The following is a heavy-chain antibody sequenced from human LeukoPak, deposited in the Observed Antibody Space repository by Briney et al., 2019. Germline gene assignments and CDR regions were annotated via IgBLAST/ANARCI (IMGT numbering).Heavy chain of an antibody. Sequence: GGSLRLSCAASGFTFSSYWMTWVRQAAGKGLEWVANIKQDGSEKYYVDSVKGRFTISRDNAKNSLYLQMNSLRAEDTAVYYCARGRDGYNLVDAFDIWGQGIMVTVSS. CDR1: GFTFSSYW. CDR2: IKQDGSEK. J-gene: IGHJ3*02. CDR3: ARGRDGYNLVDAFDI. D-gene: IGHD5-24*01. V-gene: IGHV3-7*01.